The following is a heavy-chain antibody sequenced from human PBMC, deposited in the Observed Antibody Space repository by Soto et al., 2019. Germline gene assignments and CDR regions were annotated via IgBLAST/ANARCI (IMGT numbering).Heavy chain of an antibody. CDR2: ISAYNGNT. CDR3: ASFDLYYYGSGSYYKGPFDY. CDR1: GYTFTSYG. V-gene: IGHV1-18*01. D-gene: IGHD3-10*01. Sequence: QVQLVQSGAEVKKPGASVKVSCKASGYTFTSYGISWVRQAPGQGLEWMGWISAYNGNTNYAQKLQGRVTMTTDTATGTAYMERSGLSADDTAVYYCASFDLYYYGSGSYYKGPFDYWGQGTLVTVSS. J-gene: IGHJ4*02.